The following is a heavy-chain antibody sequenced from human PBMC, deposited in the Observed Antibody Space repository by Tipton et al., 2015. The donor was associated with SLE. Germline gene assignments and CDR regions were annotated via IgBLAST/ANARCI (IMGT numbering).Heavy chain of an antibody. Sequence: QLVQSGAEVKKPGESLKISCKASGYTFTSYWIGWVRQMPGKGLEWMGTIYPGDSDPRYSPSFQGQVTISADKSINTAYLQWSSLKASDTAMYYCARRGGYTYGTNWFDPWGQGTLVTVSS. D-gene: IGHD5-18*01. CDR1: GYTFTSYW. CDR2: IYPGDSDP. J-gene: IGHJ5*02. V-gene: IGHV5-51*01. CDR3: ARRGGYTYGTNWFDP.